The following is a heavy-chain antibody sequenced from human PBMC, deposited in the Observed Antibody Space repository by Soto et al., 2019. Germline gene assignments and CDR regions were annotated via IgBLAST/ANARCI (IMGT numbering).Heavy chain of an antibody. D-gene: IGHD2-2*01. V-gene: IGHV1-69*01. J-gene: IGHJ6*02. Sequence: QVQLVQSGAEVKKPGSSVKVSCKASGGTFSSYAISWVRQAPGQGLEWMGGIIPIPGTANYAQKFQGRVTITAAESTSTAYMELSSLRSEDTAVYYCARSQGSSTSLEIYYYYYYGMDVLGQGTTVTVSS. CDR2: IIPIPGTA. CDR3: ARSQGSSTSLEIYYYYYYGMDV. CDR1: GGTFSSYA.